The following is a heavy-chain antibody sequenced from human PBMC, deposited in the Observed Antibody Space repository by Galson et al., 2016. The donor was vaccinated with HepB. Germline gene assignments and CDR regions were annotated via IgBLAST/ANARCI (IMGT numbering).Heavy chain of an antibody. J-gene: IGHJ3*02. CDR2: ISYDGSIS. Sequence: SLRLSCAASGFTFSSYAMRWVRQAPGKGPERVAGISYDGSISNYADSVKGRFTISRDNSKNTVYLQMSSLRAGDTAMYYCTREGAPGTSSWYAFDIWGQGTMVTVSS. CDR3: TREGAPGTSSWYAFDI. D-gene: IGHD6-13*01. V-gene: IGHV3-30*04. CDR1: GFTFSSYA.